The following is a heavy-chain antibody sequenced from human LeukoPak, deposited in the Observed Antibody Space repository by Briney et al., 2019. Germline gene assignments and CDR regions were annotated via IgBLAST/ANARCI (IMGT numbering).Heavy chain of an antibody. D-gene: IGHD6-19*01. Sequence: GGSLRLSCAASGFTFSSYAMSWVRQAPGKGLEWVSAISGSGGSTYYADSAKGRFTISRDNSKNTLYLQMNSLRAEDTAVYYCARGIAVAGTETYYYGMDVWGQGTTVTVSS. CDR2: ISGSGGST. V-gene: IGHV3-23*01. CDR3: ARGIAVAGTETYYYGMDV. CDR1: GFTFSSYA. J-gene: IGHJ6*02.